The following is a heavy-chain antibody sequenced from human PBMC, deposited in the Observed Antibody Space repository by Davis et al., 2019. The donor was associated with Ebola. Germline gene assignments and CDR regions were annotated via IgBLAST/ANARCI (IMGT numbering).Heavy chain of an antibody. J-gene: IGHJ4*02. D-gene: IGHD2-15*01. CDR1: GFTFSTFG. Sequence: PGGSLRLSCSASGFTFSTFGMFWVRQAPGKGLEWVAFIRFDGSEKYYADSVKGRFTISRDNGQNSLYLQMNSLRAEDTAVYYCARGYQYPGYWGQGTLVTVSS. V-gene: IGHV3-30*02. CDR2: IRFDGSEK. CDR3: ARGYQYPGY.